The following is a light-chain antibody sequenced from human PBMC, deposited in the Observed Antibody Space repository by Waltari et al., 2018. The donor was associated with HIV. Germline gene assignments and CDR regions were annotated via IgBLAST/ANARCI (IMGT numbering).Light chain of an antibody. CDR3: QKAYSLPYT. CDR1: QTISNF. Sequence: DIQMNQSPSSLSASVGDSVTISCRGSQTISNFLNWYQQKPGKCPKVLIYSESSFQSGFPLRFCGGGSGTDFTLTISRLQPEDFATYYCQKAYSLPYTFGQGTKLEIK. CDR2: SES. J-gene: IGKJ2*01. V-gene: IGKV1-39*01.